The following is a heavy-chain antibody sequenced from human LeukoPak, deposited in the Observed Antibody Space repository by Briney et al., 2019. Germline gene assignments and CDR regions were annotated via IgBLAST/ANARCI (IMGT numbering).Heavy chain of an antibody. V-gene: IGHV5-51*01. J-gene: IGHJ4*02. Sequence: GESLKISFTGSGYSFTSYWIGWVRQMPGKGLEWMGIIYPGDSDTRYSPSFQGQVTISADKSISTAYLQWSSLKASDTAMYYCARGAAAALMDFDYWGQGTLVTVSS. CDR2: IYPGDSDT. CDR3: ARGAAAALMDFDY. D-gene: IGHD6-13*01. CDR1: GYSFTSYW.